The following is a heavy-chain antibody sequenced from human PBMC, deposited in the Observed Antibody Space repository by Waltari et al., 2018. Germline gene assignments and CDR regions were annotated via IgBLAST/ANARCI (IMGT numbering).Heavy chain of an antibody. D-gene: IGHD5-12*01. Sequence: QVQLQESGPGLVKPSETLSLTCAVSGYSISSGDYWGWIRQPPGKGLEWIGSIYHSGSTYYNPSLKSRVTISVDTSKNQFSLKLSSVTAADTAVYYCARRGISSYSGYVPFDYWGQGTLVTVSS. J-gene: IGHJ4*02. CDR2: IYHSGST. CDR1: GYSISSGDY. V-gene: IGHV4-38-2*01. CDR3: ARRGISSYSGYVPFDY.